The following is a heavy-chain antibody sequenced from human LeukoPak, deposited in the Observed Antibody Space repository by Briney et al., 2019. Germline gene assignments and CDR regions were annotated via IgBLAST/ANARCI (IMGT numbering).Heavy chain of an antibody. Sequence: ASVKVSCKASGYTFTSYDINWVRQATGQGLEWMGWMNPNSGNTGYAQKFQGRVTMTRNTSISTAYMELSSLRSEDTAVYYCAGAVRGLRGAFDIWGQGTMVTVSS. D-gene: IGHD5-12*01. CDR3: AGAVRGLRGAFDI. CDR2: MNPNSGNT. V-gene: IGHV1-8*01. CDR1: GYTFTSYD. J-gene: IGHJ3*02.